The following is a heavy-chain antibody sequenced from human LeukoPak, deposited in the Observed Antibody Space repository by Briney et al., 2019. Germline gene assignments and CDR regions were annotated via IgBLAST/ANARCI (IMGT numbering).Heavy chain of an antibody. Sequence: PGRSLRLSCAASGFTFSSYGMHWVRQAPGKGLEWVAVISYDGSNKYYADSVKGRFTISRDNSKNTLYLQMNSLRAEDTAVYYCAKDQGGGRPSAFDIWGQGTMVTVSS. V-gene: IGHV3-30*18. J-gene: IGHJ3*02. D-gene: IGHD2-15*01. CDR3: AKDQGGGRPSAFDI. CDR2: ISYDGSNK. CDR1: GFTFSSYG.